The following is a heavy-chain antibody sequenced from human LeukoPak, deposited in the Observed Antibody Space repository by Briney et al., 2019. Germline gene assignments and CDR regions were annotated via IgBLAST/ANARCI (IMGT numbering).Heavy chain of an antibody. V-gene: IGHV1-69*04. D-gene: IGHD3-3*01. J-gene: IGHJ4*02. CDR1: GGTFSSYA. CDR3: ARGVTYYDFWSGYSKPYFDY. Sequence: GASVKVSCKASGGTFSSYAISWVRQAPGQGLEWMGRIIPILGIANYAQKFQGRVTMTRNTSISTAYMELSSLRSEDTAVYYCARGVTYYDFWSGYSKPYFDYWGQGTLVTVSS. CDR2: IIPILGIA.